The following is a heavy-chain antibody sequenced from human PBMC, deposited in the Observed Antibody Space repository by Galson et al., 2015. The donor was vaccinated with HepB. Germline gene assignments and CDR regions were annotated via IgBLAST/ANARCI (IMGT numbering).Heavy chain of an antibody. J-gene: IGHJ4*02. D-gene: IGHD6-19*01. CDR2: INPSGGST. Sequence: SVTVSCKASGYTFTSYYMHWVRQAPGQGLEWMGIINPSGGSTSYAQKFQGRVTMTRDTSTSTVYMELSSLRSEDTAVYYCARCAAVAEHFDYWGQGTLVTVSS. CDR3: ARCAAVAEHFDY. V-gene: IGHV1-46*01. CDR1: GYTFTSYY.